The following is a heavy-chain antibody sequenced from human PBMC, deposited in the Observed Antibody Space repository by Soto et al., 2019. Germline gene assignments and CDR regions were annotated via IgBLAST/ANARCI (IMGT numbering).Heavy chain of an antibody. D-gene: IGHD6-19*01. CDR3: ARLFDTSGWYDY. CDR1: GYSFTSYW. V-gene: IGHV5-51*01. J-gene: IGHJ4*02. Sequence: GESLKISCKGSGYSFTSYWIGWVRQMPGKGLERMGIIYPGDSDTRYSPSFQGQVTISADKSITTTYLQWSSLKASDTAIYYCARLFDTSGWYDYWGQGTLVTVSS. CDR2: IYPGDSDT.